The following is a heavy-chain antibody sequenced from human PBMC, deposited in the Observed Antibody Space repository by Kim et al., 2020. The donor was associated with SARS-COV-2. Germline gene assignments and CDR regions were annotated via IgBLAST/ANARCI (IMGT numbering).Heavy chain of an antibody. J-gene: IGHJ4*02. CDR2: ISYDGSNK. CDR3: ARDFSNGYNPGGFDY. V-gene: IGHV3-30*04. CDR1: GFTFSSYA. D-gene: IGHD5-12*01. Sequence: GGSLRLSCAASGFTFSSYAMHWVRQAPGKGLEWVAVISYDGSNKYYADSVKGRFTISRDNSKNTLYLQMNSLRAEDTAVYYCARDFSNGYNPGGFDYWGQGTLVTVSS.